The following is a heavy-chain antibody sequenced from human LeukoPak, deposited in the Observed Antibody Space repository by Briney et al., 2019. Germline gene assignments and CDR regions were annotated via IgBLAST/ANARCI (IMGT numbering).Heavy chain of an antibody. CDR3: ATDLYGDSFDY. CDR2: IYPGDSDT. J-gene: IGHJ4*02. V-gene: IGHV5-51*01. Sequence: KPGGSLRLSCKGSGYSFTSYWLGWVRQMPGKGLEGMGIIYPGDSDTRYSPSFQGQVTISADRSISTAYLQWSSLKASDTAMYYCATDLYGDSFDYWGQGTLVTVSS. D-gene: IGHD4-17*01. CDR1: GYSFTSYW.